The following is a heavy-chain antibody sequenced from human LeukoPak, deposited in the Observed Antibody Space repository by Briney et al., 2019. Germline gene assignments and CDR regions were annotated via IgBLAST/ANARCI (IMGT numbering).Heavy chain of an antibody. D-gene: IGHD3-16*01. Sequence: SQTLSLTCTVSGDSISGYYWSWIRQPPGKGLEWIGYVYHTGHTHYSPSLKSRVTVSLDTSRNQVSLILSSVTAADTAVYYCARHRFGHLFDYWGQGTLVFVSS. J-gene: IGHJ4*02. V-gene: IGHV4-59*01. CDR3: ARHRFGHLFDY. CDR1: GDSISGYY. CDR2: VYHTGHT.